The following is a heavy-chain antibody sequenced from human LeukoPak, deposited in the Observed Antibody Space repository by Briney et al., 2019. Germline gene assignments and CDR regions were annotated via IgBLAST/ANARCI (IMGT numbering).Heavy chain of an antibody. CDR3: ANEIRPNDY. CDR2: ISISGSKT. Sequence: GGSLRLSCAASEFDFSSHAMTWVRQAPGKGLEWVSAISISGSKTYYADSVKGRFTISRDNSKNTLYLQMNSLRAEDTAVYYCANEIRPNDYWGQGTQVTVSS. V-gene: IGHV3-23*01. J-gene: IGHJ4*02. D-gene: IGHD4-17*01. CDR1: EFDFSSHA.